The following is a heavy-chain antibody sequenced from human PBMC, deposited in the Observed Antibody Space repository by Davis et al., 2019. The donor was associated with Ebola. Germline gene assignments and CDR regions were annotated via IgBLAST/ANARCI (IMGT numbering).Heavy chain of an antibody. Sequence: PGGSLRLSCGASRFSFSLYAMYWVRQAPGKGLEWVAVVSHSEREKFYADSVKGRFTISRDNSENTLYLRMNSLTADDTAVYFCARAVFHEVLDSWGQGTPVTVSS. CDR1: RFSFSLYA. V-gene: IGHV3-30*04. D-gene: IGHD3-3*01. CDR2: VSHSEREK. CDR3: ARAVFHEVLDS. J-gene: IGHJ4*02.